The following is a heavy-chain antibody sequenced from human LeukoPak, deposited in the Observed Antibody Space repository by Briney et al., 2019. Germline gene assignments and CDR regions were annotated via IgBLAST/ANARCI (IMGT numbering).Heavy chain of an antibody. CDR1: GFTFSKYW. CDR3: ARVTSSLKALDY. CDR2: INNDATST. J-gene: IGHJ4*02. Sequence: GGSLRLSCAASGFTFSKYWMHWVRQAPGKGLVWLSRINNDATSTTYTDSVKGRFTISRDNAENTLFLQMNSLRVDDTAVYYCARVTSSLKALDYWGQGTLVTVS. D-gene: IGHD6-6*01. V-gene: IGHV3-74*01.